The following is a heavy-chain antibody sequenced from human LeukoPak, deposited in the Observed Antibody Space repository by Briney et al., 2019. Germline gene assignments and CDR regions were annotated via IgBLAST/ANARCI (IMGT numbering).Heavy chain of an antibody. CDR2: INHSGST. J-gene: IGHJ5*02. CDR3: ARGSDIVVVPAALRNWFDP. CDR1: GGSFSGHY. Sequence: SETLSLTCAVYGGSFSGHYWSWIRQPPGKGLEWIGEINHSGSTNYNPSLKSRVTISVDTSKNQFSLKLSSVTAADTAVYYCARGSDIVVVPAALRNWFDPWGQGTLVTVSS. D-gene: IGHD2-2*01. V-gene: IGHV4-34*01.